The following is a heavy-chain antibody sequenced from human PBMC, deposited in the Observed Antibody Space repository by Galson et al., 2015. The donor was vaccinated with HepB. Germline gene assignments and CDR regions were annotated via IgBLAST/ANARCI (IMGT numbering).Heavy chain of an antibody. D-gene: IGHD3-3*01. V-gene: IGHV3-30-3*01. CDR2: ISYDGSNK. CDR3: ARDFVRFSLSIPDN. Sequence: SLRLSCAASGFTFSSYAMHWVRQAPGKGLEWMAVISYDGSNKYYADSVKGRFTISRDNSKNTLYLQVNSLRAEDTAVYYCARDFVRFSLSIPDNWGQGTLVTVSS. CDR1: GFTFSSYA. J-gene: IGHJ4*02.